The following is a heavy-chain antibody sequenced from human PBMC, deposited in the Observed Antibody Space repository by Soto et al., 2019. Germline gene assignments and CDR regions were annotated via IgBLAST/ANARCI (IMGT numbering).Heavy chain of an antibody. CDR1: GDSISSYY. V-gene: IGHV4-59*01. J-gene: IGHJ4*02. CDR3: ARGHQGITTTGTWYDFDY. Sequence: SETLSLTGTVSGDSISSYYWTWIRQPPGKGLEYIGYIYYSGRTYYNPSLKSRVTISVDTSKNQFSLKLSSVTAADTAVYYCARGHQGITTTGTWYDFDYWGQGTLVTVSS. CDR2: IYYSGRT. D-gene: IGHD2-15*01.